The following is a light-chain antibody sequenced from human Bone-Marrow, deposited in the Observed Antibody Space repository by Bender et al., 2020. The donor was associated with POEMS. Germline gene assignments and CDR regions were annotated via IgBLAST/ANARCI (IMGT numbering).Light chain of an antibody. Sequence: QSALTQPASVSGSPGQSITISCTGTSSDVGSYNLVSWYQQHPGKVPKLMIYEVTKRPSGVSNRFSGSKSGNTASLTISGLQAEDEADYYCCLYAGSSTLVFGGGTKLTVL. CDR3: CLYAGSSTLV. J-gene: IGLJ2*01. CDR1: SSDVGSYNL. V-gene: IGLV2-23*02. CDR2: EVT.